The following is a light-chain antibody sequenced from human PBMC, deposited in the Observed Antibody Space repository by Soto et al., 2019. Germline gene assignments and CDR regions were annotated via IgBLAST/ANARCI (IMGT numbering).Light chain of an antibody. CDR2: AAS. CDR1: QSISGY. Sequence: DIQMTQSPSSLSASVGDRVTITCRASQSISGYLNWYQQKPGKAPKLLIYAASSLQSGVPSRFSGSGSGTDFTLTISSLQHEDFATYYCQQSYSTPYTFGQGTRMEIK. J-gene: IGKJ5*01. V-gene: IGKV1-39*01. CDR3: QQSYSTPYT.